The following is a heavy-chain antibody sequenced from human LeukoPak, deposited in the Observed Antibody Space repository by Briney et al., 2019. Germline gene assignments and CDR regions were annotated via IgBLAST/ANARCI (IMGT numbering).Heavy chain of an antibody. CDR2: MDPNSGNT. J-gene: IGHJ4*02. V-gene: IGHV1-8*01. Sequence: ASVKVSCKASGYTFTSYDINWVRQATGQGLEWVGWMDPNSGNTGSAQKFQGRVSMTRDTSISTAYMELSSLRSEDTAIYYCARAAGDLDYWGQGTLVTVSS. CDR1: GYTFTSYD. CDR3: ARAAGDLDY.